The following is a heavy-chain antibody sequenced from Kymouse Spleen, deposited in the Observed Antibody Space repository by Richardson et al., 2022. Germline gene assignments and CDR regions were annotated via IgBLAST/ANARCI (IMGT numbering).Heavy chain of an antibody. CDR1: GFTFSNAW. V-gene: IGHV3-15*01. CDR2: IKSKTDGGTT. Sequence: EVQLVESGGGLVKPGGSLRLSCAASGFTFSNAWMSWVRQAPGKGLEWVGRIKSKTDGGTTDYAAPVKGRFTISRDDSKNTLYLQMNSLKTEDTAVYYCTTD*SGWRIFYYYYYGMDVWGQGTTVTVSS. J-gene: IGHJ6*02. D-gene: IGHD6-19*01. CDR3: TTD*SGWRIFYYYYYGMDV.